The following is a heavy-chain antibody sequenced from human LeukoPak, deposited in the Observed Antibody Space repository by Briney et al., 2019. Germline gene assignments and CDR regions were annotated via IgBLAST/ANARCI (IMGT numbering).Heavy chain of an antibody. J-gene: IGHJ4*02. CDR3: AFSPLGFNYGYAY. CDR1: GFTFSSYA. CDR2: LSDGGHSS. V-gene: IGHV3-23*01. Sequence: GGSLRLSCAASGFTFSSYAMNWVRQAPGKGLEWVSSLSDGGHSSFYADSVKGRFTIYRDDSQNILYLQMSNLRADDTALYFCAFSPLGFNYGYAYWGQGTLVTVSS. D-gene: IGHD5-18*01.